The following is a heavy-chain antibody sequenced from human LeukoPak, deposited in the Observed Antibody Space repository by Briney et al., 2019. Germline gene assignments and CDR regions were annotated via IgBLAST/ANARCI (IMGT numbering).Heavy chain of an antibody. V-gene: IGHV4-30-2*01. Sequence: SQTLSLTCAVSGGSISSGGYSWSWIRQPPGKGLEWIGYIYHSGSAYYNPSLKSRVTISVDRSKNQFSLKLSSVTAADTAVYYCARDDLDAFDTWGQGTMVTVSS. CDR3: ARDDLDAFDT. J-gene: IGHJ3*02. CDR1: GGSISSGGYS. CDR2: IYHSGSA.